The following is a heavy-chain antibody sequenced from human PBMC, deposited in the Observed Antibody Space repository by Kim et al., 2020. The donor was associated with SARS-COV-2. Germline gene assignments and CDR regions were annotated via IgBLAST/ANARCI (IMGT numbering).Heavy chain of an antibody. J-gene: IGHJ5*02. CDR2: IYYSGST. CDR1: GGSISSYY. Sequence: SETLSLTCTVSGGSISSYYWSWIRQPPGKGLEWIGYIYYSGSTNYNPSLKSRVTISVDTSKNQFSLKLSSVTAADTAVYYCARFGSSPTQGLNWFDPWGQGTLVTVSS. V-gene: IGHV4-59*13. CDR3: ARFGSSPTQGLNWFDP. D-gene: IGHD2-2*01.